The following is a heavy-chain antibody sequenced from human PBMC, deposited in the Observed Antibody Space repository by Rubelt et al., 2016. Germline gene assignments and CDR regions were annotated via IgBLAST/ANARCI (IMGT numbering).Heavy chain of an antibody. CDR2: IYYSGSM. CDR3: ARRGRGYSYPWYFDY. J-gene: IGHJ4*02. V-gene: IGHV4-39*01. CDR1: GDSISSSGYY. D-gene: IGHD5-18*01. Sequence: QQQLQESGPGLVKPLETLSLTCTISGDSISSSGYYWGWIRQPPGKGLEWIGSIYYSGSMYYNPSLKSRVTISVDTSKNPVSLKVNSVTAADTAVYYCARRGRGYSYPWYFDYWGQGTLVTVSS.